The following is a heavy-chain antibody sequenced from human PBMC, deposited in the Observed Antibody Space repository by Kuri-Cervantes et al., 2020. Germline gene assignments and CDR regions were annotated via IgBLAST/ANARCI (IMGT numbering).Heavy chain of an antibody. CDR2: ISWNSGSI. Sequence: GGSLRLFCAASGFTFDDYAMHWVRQAPGKGLEWVSGISWNSGSIGYADSVKGRFTISRDNAKNSLYLQMNSLRAEDTAVYYCARELAYSGSYYSDYYYGMDVWGQGTTVTVSS. V-gene: IGHV3-9*01. CDR3: ARELAYSGSYYSDYYYGMDV. D-gene: IGHD1-26*01. J-gene: IGHJ6*02. CDR1: GFTFDDYA.